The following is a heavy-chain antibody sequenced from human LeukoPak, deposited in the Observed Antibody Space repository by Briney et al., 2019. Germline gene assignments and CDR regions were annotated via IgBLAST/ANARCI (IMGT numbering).Heavy chain of an antibody. CDR2: ISGSGGNT. CDR3: ARQVHSAWRYYFDY. V-gene: IGHV3-21*06. CDR1: GFTFSSYN. J-gene: IGHJ4*02. D-gene: IGHD6-19*01. Sequence: GGSLRLSCAASGFTFSSYNMNWVRQAPGKGLEWVSSISGSGGNTYYADSVKGRFTISRDNAKNSLYLLMNSLRAEDTAVYYRARQVHSAWRYYFDYWGQGTLVTVSS.